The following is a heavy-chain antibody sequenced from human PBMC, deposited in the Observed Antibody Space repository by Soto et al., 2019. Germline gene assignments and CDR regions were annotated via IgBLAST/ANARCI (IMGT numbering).Heavy chain of an antibody. CDR1: GFTFSSYA. D-gene: IGHD5-18*01. J-gene: IGHJ4*02. Sequence: QVQLVESGGGVVQPGRSLRLSCAASGFTFSSYAMHWVRQAPGKGLEWVAVISYDGSNKYYADSVKGRFTISRDNSKNTLYLQMNSLRAEDTAVYYCARDRGTAVVRVDYWGQGTLVTVSS. CDR3: ARDRGTAVVRVDY. CDR2: ISYDGSNK. V-gene: IGHV3-30-3*01.